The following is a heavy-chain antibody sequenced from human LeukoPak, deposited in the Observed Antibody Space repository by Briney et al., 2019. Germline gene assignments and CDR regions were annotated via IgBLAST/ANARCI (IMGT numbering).Heavy chain of an antibody. CDR3: ARDVPGRTTVTYYFDY. D-gene: IGHD4-17*01. V-gene: IGHV1-2*02. CDR1: GYTFTSYG. CDR2: INPNSGGT. Sequence: GASVKVSCKASGYTFTSYGISWVRQAPGQGLEWMGWINPNSGGTNYAQKFQGRVTMTRDTSISTAYMELSRLRSDDTAVYYCARDVPGRTTVTYYFDYWGQGTLVTVSS. J-gene: IGHJ4*02.